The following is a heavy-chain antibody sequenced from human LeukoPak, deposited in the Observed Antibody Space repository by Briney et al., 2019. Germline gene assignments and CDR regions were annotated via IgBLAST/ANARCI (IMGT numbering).Heavy chain of an antibody. J-gene: IGHJ4*02. Sequence: ASVKVSCKASGYTFTSYYMHWVRQAPGQGLEWMGIINPSGGSTSYAQKFQGRVTMTRDTSTSTVYMELSSLRSEDTAVYYCAQIVGATWAFDYWVRGTMVTVSS. D-gene: IGHD1-26*01. CDR2: INPSGGST. V-gene: IGHV1-46*01. CDR3: AQIVGATWAFDY. CDR1: GYTFTSYY.